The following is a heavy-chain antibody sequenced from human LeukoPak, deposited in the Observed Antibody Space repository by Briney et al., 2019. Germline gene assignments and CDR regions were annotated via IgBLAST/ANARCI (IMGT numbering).Heavy chain of an antibody. Sequence: SVKVSCKASGGTFSSYAISWVQQAPGQGLEWMGGIIPIFGTANYAQKFQGRVTITADESTSTAYMELSSLRSEDTAVYYCARGGYCSGGSCYSDYYGMDVRGQGTTVTVSS. CDR3: ARGGYCSGGSCYSDYYGMDV. CDR2: IIPIFGTA. J-gene: IGHJ6*02. D-gene: IGHD2-15*01. V-gene: IGHV1-69*01. CDR1: GGTFSSYA.